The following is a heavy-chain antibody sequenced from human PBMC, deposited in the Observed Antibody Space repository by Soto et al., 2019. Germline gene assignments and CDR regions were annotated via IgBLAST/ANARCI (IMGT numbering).Heavy chain of an antibody. D-gene: IGHD5-18*01. J-gene: IGHJ4*02. Sequence: PGGSLRLSCAASGFTFSSYAMSWVRQAPGKGLEWVSTISSSGGSTYYADSVKGRFTISRDNSKNTLYLQMNSLRAADTAVYYCAKDGLGAYSYGSYYFGYWGQGTLVTVSS. CDR2: ISSSGGST. CDR1: GFTFSSYA. CDR3: AKDGLGAYSYGSYYFGY. V-gene: IGHV3-23*01.